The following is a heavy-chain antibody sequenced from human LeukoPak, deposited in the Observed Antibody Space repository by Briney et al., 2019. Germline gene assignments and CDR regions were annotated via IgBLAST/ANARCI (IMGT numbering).Heavy chain of an antibody. V-gene: IGHV1-46*01. J-gene: IGHJ6*02. CDR3: TREDVVLVDAVRSYYGMDV. CDR2: INPSGGST. D-gene: IGHD2-8*01. Sequence: GASVTVSCKSSVYNFISYYMHWVRQAPGQGLEWMGIINPSGGSTSYAQKFQDRVTMTRDTSTSTVYMELSSLKSEDTAVYYCTREDVVLVDAVRSYYGMDVWGQGTTVTVSS. CDR1: VYNFISYY.